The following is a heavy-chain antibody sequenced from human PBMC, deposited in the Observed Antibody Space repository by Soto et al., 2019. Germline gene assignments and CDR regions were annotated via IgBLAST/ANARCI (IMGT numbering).Heavy chain of an antibody. J-gene: IGHJ5*02. V-gene: IGHV3-9*01. CDR1: GFTFDDYA. D-gene: IGHD3-3*01. Sequence: GGSLRLSCAASGFTFDDYAMHSVRQAPGKGLEWVSGISWNSGSIGYADSVKGRSTISRDNAKNSLYLQMNSLRAEDTALYYCAKDISLADFWSGHPSAFDPWGQGTLVTVSS. CDR2: ISWNSGSI. CDR3: AKDISLADFWSGHPSAFDP.